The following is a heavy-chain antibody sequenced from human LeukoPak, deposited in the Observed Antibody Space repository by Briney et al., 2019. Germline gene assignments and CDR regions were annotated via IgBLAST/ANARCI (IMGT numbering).Heavy chain of an antibody. CDR1: GGSISSYY. CDR2: IYTSGST. CDR3: ARDQVVVAAKDYYYYYMDV. Sequence: SETLSLTCTVTGGSISSYYWSWIRQPAGKGLEWVGRIYTSGSTNYNPSLKSRVTMSVDTSKNQFSLKLSSVTAADTAVYYCARDQVVVAAKDYYYYYMDVWGKGTTVTISS. D-gene: IGHD2-15*01. V-gene: IGHV4-4*07. J-gene: IGHJ6*03.